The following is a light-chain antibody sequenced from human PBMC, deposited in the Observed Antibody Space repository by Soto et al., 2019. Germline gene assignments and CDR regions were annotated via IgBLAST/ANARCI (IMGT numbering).Light chain of an antibody. Sequence: QSALTQPASVSGSLGQSVTISCTGTSSDIGDYNYVSWYQQHAGKAPKLMIYEVSQRPSGVPDRFSGSKSGNTASLTVSGLQAEDEADYYCGSYVGSKSFVFGGGTKLTVL. CDR1: SSDIGDYNY. CDR2: EVS. CDR3: GSYVGSKSFV. V-gene: IGLV2-8*01. J-gene: IGLJ3*02.